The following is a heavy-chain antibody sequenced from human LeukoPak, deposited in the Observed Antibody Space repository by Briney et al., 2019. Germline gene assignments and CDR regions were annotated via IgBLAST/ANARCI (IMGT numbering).Heavy chain of an antibody. CDR1: GFTFTTSA. CDR2: IVVGSGNT. V-gene: IGHV1-58*02. Sequence: ASVKVSCKASGFTFTTSAMQWVRQARGQRLEWIGWIVVGSGNTNYAQKFQERVTITRDMSTSTAYMELSSLRSEDTAVYYCAAAYRYSYDRGGYFDYWGQGTLVIVSS. CDR3: AAAYRYSYDRGGYFDY. D-gene: IGHD3-22*01. J-gene: IGHJ4*02.